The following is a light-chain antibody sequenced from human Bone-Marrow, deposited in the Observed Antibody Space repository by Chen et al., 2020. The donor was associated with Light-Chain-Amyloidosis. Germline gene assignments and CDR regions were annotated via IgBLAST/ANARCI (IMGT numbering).Light chain of an antibody. Sequence: SYVLPQPSSVSVAPGQTATIACGGNNIGSTSGHWYQQTPGQAPLLVVDDDSDRPSGIPERLSGSNSGNTATLSTSRVEAGDEADYYCQVWDRSSERPVFGGGTKLTAL. V-gene: IGLV3-21*02. CDR2: DDS. CDR1: NIGSTS. J-gene: IGLJ3*02. CDR3: QVWDRSSERPV.